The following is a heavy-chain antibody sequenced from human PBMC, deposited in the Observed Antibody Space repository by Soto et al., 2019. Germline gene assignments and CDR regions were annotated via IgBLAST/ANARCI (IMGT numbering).Heavy chain of an antibody. J-gene: IGHJ6*04. CDR2: IWYDGSNK. D-gene: IGHD3-3*01. Sequence: PGGSLRLSCAASGFTFSSYGMHWVRQAPGKGLEWVAVIWYDGSNKYYADSVKGRFTISRDNSKNTLYLQMKSLRAEDTAVYYCARVPYYDFWSGPYGMDVWRKGPTVTVSS. V-gene: IGHV3-33*01. CDR3: ARVPYYDFWSGPYGMDV. CDR1: GFTFSSYG.